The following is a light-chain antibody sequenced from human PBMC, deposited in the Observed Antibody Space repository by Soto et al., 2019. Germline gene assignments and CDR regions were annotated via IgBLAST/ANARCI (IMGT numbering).Light chain of an antibody. CDR1: SSDVGSYNS. Sequence: QSVLPQPASVSGSPGQSIAISCPGTSSDVGSYNSVSWYQQVPGKAPKLILYAVTNRPSGVSNRFSGSKSGNTASLTISGLQAEDEAYYFCSSYTTSATLVFGVGTKLTVL. J-gene: IGLJ2*01. CDR3: SSYTTSATLV. V-gene: IGLV2-14*01. CDR2: AVT.